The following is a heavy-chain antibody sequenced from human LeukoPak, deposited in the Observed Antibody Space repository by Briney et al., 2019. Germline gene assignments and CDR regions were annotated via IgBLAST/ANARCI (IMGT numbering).Heavy chain of an antibody. CDR2: ISGSGDAI. J-gene: IGHJ6*03. CDR3: AKDQFKPSGITMLRGVRGYYYNMDV. V-gene: IGHV3-48*01. Sequence: GESLRLSCVASGFAFSNHNMDWVRQAPGKGLEWVSYISGSGDAIFYADSVRGRFTISRDNSKNTLYLQMNSLRAEDTAVYYCAKDQFKPSGITMLRGVRGYYYNMDVWGKGTTVTISS. CDR1: GFAFSNHN. D-gene: IGHD3-10*01.